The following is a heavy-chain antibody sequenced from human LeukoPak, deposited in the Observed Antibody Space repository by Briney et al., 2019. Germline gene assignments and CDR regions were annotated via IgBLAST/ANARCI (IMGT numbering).Heavy chain of an antibody. CDR3: AKGTATRWLQSGAYYYYGMDV. D-gene: IGHD5-24*01. CDR2: ISWDGGST. Sequence: PGGSLRLSCAASGFTFDDYTMHWVRQAPGKGLEWVSLISWDGGSTYYADSVKGRFTISRDNSKNSLYLQMNSLRTEDTALYYCAKGTATRWLQSGAYYYYGMDVWGQGTTVTVSS. CDR1: GFTFDDYT. J-gene: IGHJ6*02. V-gene: IGHV3-43*01.